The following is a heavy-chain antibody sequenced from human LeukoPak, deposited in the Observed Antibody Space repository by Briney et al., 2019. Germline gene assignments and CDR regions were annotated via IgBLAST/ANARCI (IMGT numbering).Heavy chain of an antibody. V-gene: IGHV1-2*02. CDR3: ARYDEGTIGTLISN. CDR2: INPNSGGT. Sequence: ASAKVSCKASGYTFTGYYMHWVRQAPGQGLEWMGWINPNSGGTNYAQKFQGRVTMTRDTSISTAYMELSRLRSDDTPVYYCARYDEGTIGTLISNWGQGTLVTVSS. J-gene: IGHJ4*02. CDR1: GYTFTGYY. D-gene: IGHD1-14*01.